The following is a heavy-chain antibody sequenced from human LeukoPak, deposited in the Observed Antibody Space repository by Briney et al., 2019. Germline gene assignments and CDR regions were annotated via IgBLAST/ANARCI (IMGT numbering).Heavy chain of an antibody. Sequence: ASVKVSCKTSGYTFSGFYMHWVRQAPGQGPEWMGWINPDSGGSEYGQKFQGRVTFTSDTSSTTIYMEVRSLKSDDTAVYYCARDMTGGIWARATSFDHWGQGTLVTVSS. CDR3: ARDMTGGIWARATSFDH. D-gene: IGHD1-14*01. V-gene: IGHV1-2*02. CDR2: INPDSGGS. J-gene: IGHJ4*02. CDR1: GYTFSGFY.